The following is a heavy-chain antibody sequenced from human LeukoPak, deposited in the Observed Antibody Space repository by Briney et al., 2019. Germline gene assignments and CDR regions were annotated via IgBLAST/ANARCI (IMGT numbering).Heavy chain of an antibody. J-gene: IGHJ4*02. D-gene: IGHD6-13*01. CDR1: GGLISISTYY. CDR2: IYYSGTT. Sequence: SETLSLTCTVSGGLISISTYYWGWIRQPPGKGLEWIGSIYYSGTTHYNPSLKSRVTIAVDTSKNQFSLKLSSVTAADTAVYYCARGGDSSPRSFDYWGQGTLVTVSS. CDR3: ARGGDSSPRSFDY. V-gene: IGHV4-39*07.